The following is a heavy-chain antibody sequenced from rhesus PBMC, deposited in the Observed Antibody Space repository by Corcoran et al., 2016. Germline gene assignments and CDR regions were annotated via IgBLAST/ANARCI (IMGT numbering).Heavy chain of an antibody. CDR2: ISGSGCST. CDR1: GFTFDDYA. D-gene: IGHD2-33*01. CDR3: ARESGSGYFDY. V-gene: IGHV3-201*01. Sequence: EVQLVESGGGVVQPGGSLRLSCATSGFTFDDYAMHWVRQAPGKGLVWVSGISGSGCSTYYADSVKGQFTISRDNAKNSLYLQMGSLRAEDTALYYCARESGSGYFDYWGQGVLVTVSS. J-gene: IGHJ4*01.